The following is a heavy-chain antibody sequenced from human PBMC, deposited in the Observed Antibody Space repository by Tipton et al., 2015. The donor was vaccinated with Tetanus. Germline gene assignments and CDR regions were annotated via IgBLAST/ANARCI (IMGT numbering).Heavy chain of an antibody. D-gene: IGHD3-3*01. CDR2: VSYSGRT. CDR1: GGSVRSGDYS. CDR3: ARAGPQATFGVKYGMDV. V-gene: IGHV4-61*08. Sequence: GLVKPSETLPLTCTVSGGSVRSGDYSWNWIRQPPGKGLEWLAYVSYSGRTNSNYSLKSRITISQDTSKNQFSLRLTSVTAADTAVYYCARAGPQATFGVKYGMDVWGQGTTVTVSS. J-gene: IGHJ6*02.